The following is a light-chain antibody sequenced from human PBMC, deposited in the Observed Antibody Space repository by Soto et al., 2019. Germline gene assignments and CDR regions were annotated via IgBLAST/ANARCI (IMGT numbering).Light chain of an antibody. CDR1: QSISSW. CDR2: RAS. V-gene: IGKV1-5*03. J-gene: IGKJ1*01. CDR3: QQYNSFLWT. Sequence: IQMTQSPSALSATVGDRVTIICRASQSISSWLAWYQQKAGQAPKLLISRASNLDSGVPSRFSGSGSGTEFNLTISSLQPEDFATYYCQQYNSFLWTFGQGTKVDIK.